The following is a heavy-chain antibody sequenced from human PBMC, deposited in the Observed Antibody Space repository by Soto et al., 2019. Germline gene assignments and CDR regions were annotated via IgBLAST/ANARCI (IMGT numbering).Heavy chain of an antibody. J-gene: IGHJ4*02. CDR2: ISYDGSNK. V-gene: IGHV3-30-3*01. CDR1: GFTFSSYA. CDR3: ARDYYDSSGYSIDY. Sequence: QVQLVESGGGVVQPGRSLRLSCAASGFTFSSYAMHWVRQAPGKGLEWVAVISYDGSNKYYADSVKGRFTTSRDNSKNTLYLQMNSLRAEDTAVYYCARDYYDSSGYSIDYWGQGTLVTVSS. D-gene: IGHD3-22*01.